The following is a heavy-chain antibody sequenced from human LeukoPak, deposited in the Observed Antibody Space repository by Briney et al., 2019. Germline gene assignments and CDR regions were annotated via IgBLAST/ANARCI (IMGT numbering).Heavy chain of an antibody. D-gene: IGHD1-26*01. CDR1: GFTFTGYS. J-gene: IGHJ4*02. V-gene: IGHV3-23*01. CDR2: TSDRGDYT. CDR3: AKKAQYNGNYPLDY. Sequence: PGGSLRLSCAASGFTFTGYSMSWVRQAPGKGLEWVSGTSDRGDYTYYADSVKGRFTISRDNSKNTLYLQVNSLRAEDTALYFCAKKAQYNGNYPLDYWGQGTLVTVSS.